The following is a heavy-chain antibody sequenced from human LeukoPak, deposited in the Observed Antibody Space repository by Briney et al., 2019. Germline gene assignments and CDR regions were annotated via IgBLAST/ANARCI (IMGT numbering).Heavy chain of an antibody. J-gene: IGHJ3*02. V-gene: IGHV3-23*01. CDR2: TSGSGGST. D-gene: IGHD7-27*01. CDR1: GFTFSSYA. Sequence: GGSLRLSCAASGFTFSSYAMSWVRQAPGKGLEWVSATSGSGGSTYYADSVKGRFTISRDNSKNTLYLQMNSLRAEDTAVYYCAKDSSVWGAFDIWGQGTMVTVSS. CDR3: AKDSSVWGAFDI.